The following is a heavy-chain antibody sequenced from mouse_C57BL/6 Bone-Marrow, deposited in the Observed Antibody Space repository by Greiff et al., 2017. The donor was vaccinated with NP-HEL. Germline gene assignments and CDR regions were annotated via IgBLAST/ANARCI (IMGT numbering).Heavy chain of an antibody. Sequence: EVHLVESGGGLVQPGGSLKLSCAASGFTFSDYYMYWVRQTPEKRLEWVAYISNGGGSTYYPDTVKGRFTISRDNAKNTLYLQMSRLKSEDTAMYYCARHSLLLRREGYFDVWGTGTTVTVSS. CDR1: GFTFSDYY. CDR2: ISNGGGST. J-gene: IGHJ1*03. D-gene: IGHD1-1*01. V-gene: IGHV5-12*01. CDR3: ARHSLLLRREGYFDV.